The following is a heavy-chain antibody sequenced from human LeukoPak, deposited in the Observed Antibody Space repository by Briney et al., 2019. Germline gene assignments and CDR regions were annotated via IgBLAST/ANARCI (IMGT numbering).Heavy chain of an antibody. D-gene: IGHD3-10*01. J-gene: IGHJ5*02. CDR1: GDSISSYY. Sequence: PSETLSLTCTVSGDSISSYYWNWIRQPPGKGLEWIGHIHFSGGTNYNPSLNSRVTISVDSTKNQFSLRLISVTAAGTAVYYCARRVQMSSASATSNTWLDPWGQGTLVSVSS. CDR2: IHFSGGT. V-gene: IGHV4-59*01. CDR3: ARRVQMSSASATSNTWLDP.